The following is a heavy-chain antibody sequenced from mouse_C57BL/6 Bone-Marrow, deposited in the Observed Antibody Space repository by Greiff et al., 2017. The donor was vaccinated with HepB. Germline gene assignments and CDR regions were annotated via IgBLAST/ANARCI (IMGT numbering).Heavy chain of an antibody. CDR1: GYSITSDY. CDR2: ISYSGST. J-gene: IGHJ1*03. Sequence: EVKLMESGPGLAKPSQTLSLTCSVTGYSITSDYWNWIRKFPGNKLEYMGYISYSGSTYYNPSLKSRISITRDTSKNQYYLQLNSVTTEDTATYYCARYPPIYYGSKDWYFDVWGTGTTVTVSS. D-gene: IGHD1-1*01. CDR3: ARYPPIYYGSKDWYFDV. V-gene: IGHV3-8*01.